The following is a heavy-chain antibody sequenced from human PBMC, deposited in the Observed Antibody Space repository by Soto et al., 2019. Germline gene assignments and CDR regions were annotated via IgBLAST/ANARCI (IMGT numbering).Heavy chain of an antibody. J-gene: IGHJ4*02. CDR2: IHHSGST. CDR1: GGSINAY. CDR3: ARHGGFYFDY. Sequence: QVQLQESGPGLVQPSGTLSLTCTVSGGSINAYWSWVRQPPGKGLEWIGEIHHSGSTKYNLSLKSRVTISIDKSKNQFSLNLSSVTAADTAVYYCARHGGFYFDYWGQGTLVTVSS. D-gene: IGHD3-16*01. V-gene: IGHV4-4*02.